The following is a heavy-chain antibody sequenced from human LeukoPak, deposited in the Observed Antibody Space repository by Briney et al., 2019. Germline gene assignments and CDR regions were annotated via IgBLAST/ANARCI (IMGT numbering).Heavy chain of an antibody. V-gene: IGHV3-23*01. D-gene: IGHD2-2*01. CDR2: ISGSGGNT. Sequence: SGGSLRLSCAASGFSFSAHDMHWARQAPGKGLEWVSSISGSGGNTYYADSVKGRFTISRDNSKNTLYLQMNSLRAEDTALYYCAKSGDTSCYSGFDYWGQGTLVTVSS. J-gene: IGHJ4*02. CDR3: AKSGDTSCYSGFDY. CDR1: GFSFSAHD.